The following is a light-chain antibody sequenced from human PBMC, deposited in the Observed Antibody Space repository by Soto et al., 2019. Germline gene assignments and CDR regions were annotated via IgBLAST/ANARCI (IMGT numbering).Light chain of an antibody. CDR1: QSVSSN. V-gene: IGKV3-15*01. J-gene: IGKJ1*01. CDR3: QHYNNWPPWT. Sequence: EIVMSQSPATLSVSPGERATLSCRASQSVSSNLAWYQQKPGQAPRILIYGASTMNTGIPPSFSGSGSGTVLTLTISSLQSEDFAGYYCQHYNNWPPWTFGQGTKVEIK. CDR2: GAS.